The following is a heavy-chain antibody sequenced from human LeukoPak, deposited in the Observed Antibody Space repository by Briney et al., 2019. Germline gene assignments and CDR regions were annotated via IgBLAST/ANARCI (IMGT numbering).Heavy chain of an antibody. CDR1: GGSISSYY. D-gene: IGHD5-18*01. CDR2: IYTSGSP. Sequence: KPSETLSLTCTVSGGSISSYYWSWIRQPAGKALECIVRIYTSGSPNYNPSLKSRIPLSLDTSKSQFSLKLSSVTAADTAVYYCAREQRDTAMSRGLDYWGQGTLVTVSS. J-gene: IGHJ4*02. V-gene: IGHV4-4*07. CDR3: AREQRDTAMSRGLDY.